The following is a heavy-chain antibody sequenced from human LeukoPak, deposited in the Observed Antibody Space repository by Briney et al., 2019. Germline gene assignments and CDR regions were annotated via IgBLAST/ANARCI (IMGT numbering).Heavy chain of an antibody. D-gene: IGHD2-2*01. V-gene: IGHV4-59*01. CDR3: ARKSFHTSSYDY. CDR2: IYYSGIT. Sequence: SETLSLTCTVSGVSISTYYWSWIRQPPGQGLEWIGYIYYSGITNYNPSLNSRATTSLDTSKNQFSLNLSSVTAADTAVYYCARKSFHTSSYDYWGQGTLVTVSS. J-gene: IGHJ4*02. CDR1: GVSISTYY.